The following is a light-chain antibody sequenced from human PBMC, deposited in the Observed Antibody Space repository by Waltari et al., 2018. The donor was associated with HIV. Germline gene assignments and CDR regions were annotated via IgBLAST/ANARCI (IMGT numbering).Light chain of an antibody. CDR3: SSYASSSTYV. J-gene: IGLJ1*01. Sequence: QSALTQPASVSASPGQSIPISCTGTSPDVASSKYVSRHHNHPGEAPKLIMHDGSNRPSEISNRFSGSKSGTTASLAISGLQTEDEADYYCSSYASSSTYVFGTGTTVTVL. CDR1: SPDVASSKY. V-gene: IGLV2-14*01. CDR2: DGS.